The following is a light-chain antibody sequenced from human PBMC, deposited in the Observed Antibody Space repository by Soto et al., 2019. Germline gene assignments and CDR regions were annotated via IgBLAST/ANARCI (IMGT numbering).Light chain of an antibody. J-gene: IGKJ5*01. Sequence: EVVLTQSPGTLSLSPGERATLSCRASQGVGSSFLAWYQQKPGQAPRLLIYVASNRAAGIPDRFSGSGSGTDFTLTISRLEPEDLAVYYCQQYGSTPITFGQGTRLEIK. V-gene: IGKV3-20*01. CDR1: QGVGSSF. CDR2: VAS. CDR3: QQYGSTPIT.